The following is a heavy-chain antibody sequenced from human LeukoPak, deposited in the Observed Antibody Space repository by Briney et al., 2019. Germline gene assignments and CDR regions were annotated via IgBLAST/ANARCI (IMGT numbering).Heavy chain of an antibody. CDR3: ARSDSTFIDDY. Sequence: ASVKVSCKASGGTFSSYAISWVRQAPGQGLEWMGWISAYNGNTNYAQKLQGRVTMTTDTSTSTAYMELRSLRSDDTAVYYCARSDSTFIDDYWGQGTLVTVSS. CDR2: ISAYNGNT. V-gene: IGHV1-18*01. D-gene: IGHD6-13*01. J-gene: IGHJ4*02. CDR1: GGTFSSYA.